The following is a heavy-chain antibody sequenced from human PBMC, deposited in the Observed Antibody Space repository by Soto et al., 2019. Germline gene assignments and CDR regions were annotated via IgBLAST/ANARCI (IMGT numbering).Heavy chain of an antibody. CDR2: ISYDGSNK. D-gene: IGHD3-9*01. Sequence: GGSLRLSCAASGFTFSSYAMHWVRQAPGKGLEWVAVISYDGSNKYYADSVKGRFTISRDNSKNTLYLQMNSLRAEDTAVYYCARLGVPYYDILTGDTIDYWGQGTLVTVSS. CDR3: ARLGVPYYDILTGDTIDY. V-gene: IGHV3-30-3*01. J-gene: IGHJ4*02. CDR1: GFTFSSYA.